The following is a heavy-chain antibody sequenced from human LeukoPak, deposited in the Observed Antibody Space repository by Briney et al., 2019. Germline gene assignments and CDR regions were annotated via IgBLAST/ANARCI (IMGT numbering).Heavy chain of an antibody. CDR1: GFTFSSYW. J-gene: IGHJ5*02. D-gene: IGHD3-3*01. Sequence: GGSLRLSCAASGFTFSSYWMSWVRQAPGKGLEWVANIKQDGSEKYYVDSVKGRFTISRDNAKNSLYLQMNSLRAEDTAVYYCARDTAAYYDFWSGLSNWFDPWGQGSLVTVSS. CDR3: ARDTAAYYDFWSGLSNWFDP. V-gene: IGHV3-7*01. CDR2: IKQDGSEK.